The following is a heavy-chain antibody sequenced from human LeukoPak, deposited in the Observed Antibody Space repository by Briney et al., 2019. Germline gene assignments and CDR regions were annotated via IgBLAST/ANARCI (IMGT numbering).Heavy chain of an antibody. CDR3: ARGGGRLGESY. D-gene: IGHD3-16*01. CDR2: INHSGST. J-gene: IGHJ4*02. CDR1: GGSFSGYY. Sequence: PSETLSLTCAVYGGSFSGYYWSWIRQPPGKGLEWIGEINHSGSTNYNPSLKSRVTISVDTSKNQFSLKLSSVTAADTAVYYCARGGGRLGESYWGQGTLVTVSS. V-gene: IGHV4-34*01.